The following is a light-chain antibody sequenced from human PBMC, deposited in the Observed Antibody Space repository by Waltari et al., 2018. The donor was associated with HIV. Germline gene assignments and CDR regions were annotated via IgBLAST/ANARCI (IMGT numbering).Light chain of an antibody. CDR1: QSLSSKF. Sequence: EIVLTQSPDTLSLSAGQRATLSCRASQSLSSKFLAWYQQRPGQAPRLLISGTSDRATGIPDRFSGSGSGTDFTLTISRLEPEDSAVDHCQQYDKSLTFGQGTKLEI. V-gene: IGKV3-20*01. CDR2: GTS. J-gene: IGKJ2*01. CDR3: QQYDKSLT.